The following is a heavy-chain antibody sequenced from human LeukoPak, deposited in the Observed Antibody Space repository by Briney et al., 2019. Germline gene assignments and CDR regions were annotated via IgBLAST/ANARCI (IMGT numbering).Heavy chain of an antibody. CDR3: ARAWGYSYGPHFDY. J-gene: IGHJ4*02. CDR2: INPNSGGT. CDR1: GYTFTGYY. V-gene: IGHV1-2*02. Sequence: ASVKVSCKASGYTFTGYYMHWVRQAPGQGLEWMGWINPNSGGTNYAQKFQGRVTMTRDTSTSTAYMELSRLRSDDTAVYYCARAWGYSYGPHFDYWGQGTLVTVSS. D-gene: IGHD5-18*01.